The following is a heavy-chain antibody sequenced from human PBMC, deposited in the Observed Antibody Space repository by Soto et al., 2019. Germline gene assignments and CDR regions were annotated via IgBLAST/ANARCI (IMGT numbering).Heavy chain of an antibody. J-gene: IGHJ6*02. CDR3: ARPLRARNYYYGMAV. Sequence: QVQLVQSGAEMQQPGASVRVSCKASGGTFSKYAFSWVRQAPGQGLEWLGGTIPMFGTPNYAQKFQGRVAISADESTATVYMELSSLRSEDTAVYFGARPLRARNYYYGMAVWGQGNTVTVSS. CDR2: TIPMFGTP. V-gene: IGHV1-69*01. D-gene: IGHD2-15*01. CDR1: GGTFSKYA.